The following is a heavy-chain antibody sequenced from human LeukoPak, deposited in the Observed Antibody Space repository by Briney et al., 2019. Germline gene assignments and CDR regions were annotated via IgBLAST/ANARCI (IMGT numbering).Heavy chain of an antibody. CDR3: AKGTGRYWTFFDS. Sequence: GGSLRLSCAASGFTFDDYAMLWVRQAPGKGLEWVSGISWNSGSIEYAASVKGRFTISRDNAKKSLYLQMNSLRPEDTALYYCAKGTGRYWTFFDSWGQGTQVTVSS. D-gene: IGHD1-26*01. V-gene: IGHV3-9*01. CDR2: ISWNSGSI. CDR1: GFTFDDYA. J-gene: IGHJ4*02.